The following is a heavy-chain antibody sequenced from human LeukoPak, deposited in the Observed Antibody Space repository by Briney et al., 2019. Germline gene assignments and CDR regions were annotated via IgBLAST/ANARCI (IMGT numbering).Heavy chain of an antibody. Sequence: PSETLSLTCTVSGVSVSSGSYYWSWIRQPPGKGLEWIGYIYYSGSTNYNPSLESRATISVDTSKNQFSLKLSSVTAADTAVYYCARDVGSSWGRIWFDPWGQGTLVTVSS. D-gene: IGHD6-13*01. CDR2: IYYSGST. J-gene: IGHJ5*02. CDR1: GVSVSSGSYY. CDR3: ARDVGSSWGRIWFDP. V-gene: IGHV4-61*01.